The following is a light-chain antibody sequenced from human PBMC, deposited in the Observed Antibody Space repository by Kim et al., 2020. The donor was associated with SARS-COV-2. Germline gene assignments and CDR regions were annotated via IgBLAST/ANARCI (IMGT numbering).Light chain of an antibody. CDR3: GAWDSSPDGFV. J-gene: IGLJ1*01. Sequence: GQMGTISCSGSTSNIGNNYVSWYQHLPGTAPKLLIYDNGKRPSGIPDRFSASKSGSSATLAITGLQIGDEADYYCGAWDSSPDGFVFGSGTKVTVL. CDR1: TSNIGNNY. V-gene: IGLV1-51*01. CDR2: DNG.